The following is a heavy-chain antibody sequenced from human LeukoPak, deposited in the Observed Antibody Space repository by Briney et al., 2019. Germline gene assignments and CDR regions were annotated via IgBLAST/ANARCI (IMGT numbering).Heavy chain of an antibody. CDR3: ARGQTFYGMDV. J-gene: IGHJ6*04. V-gene: IGHV4-34*01. CDR2: INHSGST. CDR1: GGSFSGYY. Sequence: SETPSLTCAVYGGSFSGYYWSWIRQPPGKGLEWIGEINHSGSTNYNPSLKSRVTISVDTSKNQFSLELSSVTAADTAVYYCARGQTFYGMDVWGKGTTVTVSS.